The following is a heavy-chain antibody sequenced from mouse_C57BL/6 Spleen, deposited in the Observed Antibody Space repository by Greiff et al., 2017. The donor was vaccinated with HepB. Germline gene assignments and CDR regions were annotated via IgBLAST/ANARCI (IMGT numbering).Heavy chain of an antibody. CDR3: ARSSAVYWYFDV. J-gene: IGHJ1*03. V-gene: IGHV1-61*01. CDR1: GYTFTSYW. CDR2: IYPSDSET. Sequence: QVQLQQPGAELVRPGSSVKLSCKASGYTFTSYWMDWVKQRPGQGLEWIGNIYPSDSETHYNQKFKDKATLTVDKSSSTAYMQLSSLTSEDSAVYYCARSSAVYWYFDVWGTGTTVTVSS.